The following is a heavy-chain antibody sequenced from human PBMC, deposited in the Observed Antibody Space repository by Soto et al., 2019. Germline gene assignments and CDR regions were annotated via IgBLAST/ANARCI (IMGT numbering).Heavy chain of an antibody. J-gene: IGHJ4*02. D-gene: IGHD3-22*01. V-gene: IGHV4-61*01. CDR3: ARDRGSYYYDSSGYKGFDY. CDR2: IYYSGST. Sequence: QVQLQESGPGLVKPSETLSLTCTVSGGSVSSGSYYWSWIRQPPGKGLEWIGYIYYSGSTNYNPSLKSRVTISVDTSKNQFSLKLSSVTAADTAVYYCARDRGSYYYDSSGYKGFDYWGQGTLVTVSS. CDR1: GGSVSSGSYY.